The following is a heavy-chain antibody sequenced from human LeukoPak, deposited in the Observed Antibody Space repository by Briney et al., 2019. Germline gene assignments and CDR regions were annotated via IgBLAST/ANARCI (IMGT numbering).Heavy chain of an antibody. CDR3: ARGFAGYYYYYYMDV. Sequence: SETLSLTCTVSGGFISSYYWSWVRQPPGKGLEWIGYIYYSGSTNYNPSLKSRVTISVDTSKNQFSLKLSSVTAADTAVYYCARGFAGYYYYYYMDVWGKGTTVTVSS. V-gene: IGHV4-59*01. CDR2: IYYSGST. CDR1: GGFISSYY. D-gene: IGHD2-21*01. J-gene: IGHJ6*03.